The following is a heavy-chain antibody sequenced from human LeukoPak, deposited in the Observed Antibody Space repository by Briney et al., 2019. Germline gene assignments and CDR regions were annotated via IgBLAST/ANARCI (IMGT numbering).Heavy chain of an antibody. CDR1: GFTLSTYW. V-gene: IGHV3-7*01. J-gene: IGHJ3*02. CDR3: ASSAFDI. Sequence: GGSLRLSCAASGFTLSTYWMTWVRQAPGKGPEWVANIKEDGSEKYYVDSVKGRFTISRDNAKNSLYLQMDSLRAEDTAVYYCASSAFDIWGQGTLVTVSS. CDR2: IKEDGSEK.